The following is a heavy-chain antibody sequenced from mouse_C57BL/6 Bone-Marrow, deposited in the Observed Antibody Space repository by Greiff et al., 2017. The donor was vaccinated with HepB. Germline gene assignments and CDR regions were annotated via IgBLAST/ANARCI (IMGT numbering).Heavy chain of an antibody. J-gene: IGHJ4*01. CDR1: GFTFSDYY. D-gene: IGHD1-1*01. V-gene: IGHV5-12*01. CDR2: ISNGGGST. Sequence: EVKLMESGGGLVQPGGSLKLSCAASGFTFSDYYMYWVRQTPEKRLEWVAYISNGGGSTYYPDTVKGRFTISRDNAKNTLYLQMSRLKSEDTAMYYCARQGGYYYGSWSYAMDYWGQGTSVTVSS. CDR3: ARQGGYYYGSWSYAMDY.